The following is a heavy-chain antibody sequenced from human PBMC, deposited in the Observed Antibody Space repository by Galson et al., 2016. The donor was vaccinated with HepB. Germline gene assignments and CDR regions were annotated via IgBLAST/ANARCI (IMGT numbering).Heavy chain of an antibody. CDR1: GFTFSSYA. J-gene: IGHJ4*02. V-gene: IGHV3-23*01. Sequence: SLRLSCAASGFTFSSYAMSWVRQAPGKGLEWVSVISASGTSTYYADSVKGRFTILRDESTNTLLLHMNSLRAEDTAVYSCPARPAVSAIAPHDYWGQGARLTVSS. CDR2: ISASGTST. CDR3: PARPAVSAIAPHDY. D-gene: IGHD2-21*02.